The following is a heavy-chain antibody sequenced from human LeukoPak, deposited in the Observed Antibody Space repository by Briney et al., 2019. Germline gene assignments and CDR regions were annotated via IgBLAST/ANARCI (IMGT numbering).Heavy chain of an antibody. CDR1: GFSLSTSGVG. D-gene: IGHD5-12*01. J-gene: IGHJ4*02. CDR2: IYWDDDK. CDR3: AHSLSIDIVATRSRGYYFDY. Sequence: GHTLVNPTQTLTLTCTFSGFSLSTSGVGVGWIRQPPGKALEWLAFIYWDDDKRYSPSLKSRLTITKDTSKNQVVLTMTNMDPVDTATYYCAHSLSIDIVATRSRGYYFDYWGQGTLVTVSS. V-gene: IGHV2-5*02.